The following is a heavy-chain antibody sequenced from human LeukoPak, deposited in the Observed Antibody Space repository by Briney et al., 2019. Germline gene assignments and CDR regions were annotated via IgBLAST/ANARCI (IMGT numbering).Heavy chain of an antibody. CDR1: GFTFSSYG. J-gene: IGHJ4*02. D-gene: IGHD2-2*01. V-gene: IGHV3-30*18. CDR3: AKEMRRYCSSTSCSPFDY. CDR2: ISYDGSNK. Sequence: GGSLRLSCAASGFTFSSYGMHWVRQAPGKGLEWVAVISYDGSNKYYADSVKGRFTISGDNSKNTLYLQMNSLRAEDTAVYYCAKEMRRYCSSTSCSPFDYWGQGTLVTVSS.